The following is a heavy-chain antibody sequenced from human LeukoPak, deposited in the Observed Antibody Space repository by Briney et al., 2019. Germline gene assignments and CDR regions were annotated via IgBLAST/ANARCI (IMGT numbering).Heavy chain of an antibody. J-gene: IGHJ2*01. V-gene: IGHV4-39*07. D-gene: IGHD3-10*01. CDR3: ARGGIPLITMVRGVTDWYFDL. Sequence: MASETLSLTCTVSGGSISSSSYYWGWIRQPPGKGLEWIGSIYYSGSTYYNPSLKSRVTISVDTSKNQFSLKLSSVTAADTAVYYCARGGIPLITMVRGVTDWYFDLWGRGTLVTVSS. CDR1: GGSISSSSYY. CDR2: IYYSGST.